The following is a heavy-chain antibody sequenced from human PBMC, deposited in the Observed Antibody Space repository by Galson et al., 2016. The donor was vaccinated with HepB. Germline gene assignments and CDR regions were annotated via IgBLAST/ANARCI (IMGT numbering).Heavy chain of an antibody. D-gene: IGHD3-3*01. CDR2: VYSSGST. CDR3: ARDTYYFWDGFTSYAFDI. V-gene: IGHV4-61*02. Sequence: TLSLTCSVSGDSISSGTYYWSWIRQPAGRGLEWIGRVYSSGSTNYNPSLKSRATISVDTSKNQFSLRLSSVTAADTAPYYCARDTYYFWDGFTSYAFDIWGQGRMVTVSS. J-gene: IGHJ3*02. CDR1: GDSISSGTYY.